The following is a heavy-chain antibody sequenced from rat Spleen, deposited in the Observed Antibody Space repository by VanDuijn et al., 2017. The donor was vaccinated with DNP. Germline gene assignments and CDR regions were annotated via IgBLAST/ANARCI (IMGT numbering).Heavy chain of an antibody. V-gene: IGHV2-45*01. CDR1: GFSLTSYN. CDR3: AREPIAAVTMMAPFDY. J-gene: IGHJ2*01. Sequence: QVQLMESGPGLVQPSETLSLTCTVSGFSLTSYNVHWVRQPPGKGLEWMGVMWSGGSTDYNSALKSRLSISRDTSKNQVFIKMNSLQSEDTTTYYCAREPIAAVTMMAPFDYWGQGVMVTVSS. CDR2: MWSGGST. D-gene: IGHD1-12*02.